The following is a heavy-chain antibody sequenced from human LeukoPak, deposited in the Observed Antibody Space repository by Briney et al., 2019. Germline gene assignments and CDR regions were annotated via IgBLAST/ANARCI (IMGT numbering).Heavy chain of an antibody. CDR2: ISGSGGST. CDR3: AELGITMIGGV. CDR1: GFTLSSYG. D-gene: IGHD3-10*02. Sequence: GGSLRLSCAASGFTLSSYGMSWVRQAPGKGLEWVSAISGSGGSTYYADSVKGRFTISRDNSKNALYLQMNSLRAEDTAVYYCAELGITMIGGVWGKGTTVTISS. V-gene: IGHV3-23*01. J-gene: IGHJ6*04.